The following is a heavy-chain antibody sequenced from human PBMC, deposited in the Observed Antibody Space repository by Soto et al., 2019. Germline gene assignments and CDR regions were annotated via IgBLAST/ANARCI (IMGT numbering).Heavy chain of an antibody. J-gene: IGHJ5*02. D-gene: IGHD2-2*01. Sequence: QLQLQESGPGLVKPSETLSLTCTVSGGSISSSSYYWGWIRQPPGKGLEWIGSIYYSGSTYYNPSLKSRVTISVDTSKNQFSLKLSSVTAADTAVYYCARRGAQLDLDRWPNWFDPWGQGTLVTVSS. CDR2: IYYSGST. CDR3: ARRGAQLDLDRWPNWFDP. V-gene: IGHV4-39*01. CDR1: GGSISSSSYY.